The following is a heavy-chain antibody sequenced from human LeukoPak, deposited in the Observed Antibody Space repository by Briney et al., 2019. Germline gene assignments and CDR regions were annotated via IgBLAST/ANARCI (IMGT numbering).Heavy chain of an antibody. V-gene: IGHV3-21*01. J-gene: IGHJ4*02. D-gene: IGHD3-10*01. CDR3: ARVVTMVRGVPDY. CDR1: GFTFSSYS. Sequence: GGSLRLSCAASGFTFSSYSMNWVRQAPGKGLEWVSSISSSSSYIYYADSVKGRFTISRDNAKNSLYLQMNSLRAVDTAVYYCARVVTMVRGVPDYWGQGTLVTVSS. CDR2: ISSSSSYI.